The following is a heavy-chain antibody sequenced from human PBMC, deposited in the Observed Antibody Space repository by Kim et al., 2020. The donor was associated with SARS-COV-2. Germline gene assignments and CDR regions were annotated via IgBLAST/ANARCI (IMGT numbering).Heavy chain of an antibody. CDR3: ATFYYGGNYFDY. V-gene: IGHV5-51*01. D-gene: IGHD4-17*01. J-gene: IGHJ4*02. Sequence: TRYSPSVPGQVNISADKSISTAYLQWSSLKASDTDMYYCATFYYGGNYFDYWGQGTLVTVSS. CDR2: T.